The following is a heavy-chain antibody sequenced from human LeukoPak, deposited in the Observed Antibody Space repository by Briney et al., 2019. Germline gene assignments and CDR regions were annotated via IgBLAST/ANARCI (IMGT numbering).Heavy chain of an antibody. J-gene: IGHJ4*02. Sequence: GSLRLSCVASGFTFSDCYMSGIRQAPGKGLEWVSYIRSSGTTIHYADSVKGRFTISRDNAKNSLYLQMNSLRAEDTAVYYCARDRGAVTDVFDYWGQGTLVTVSS. CDR3: ARDRGAVTDVFDY. CDR2: IRSSGTTI. D-gene: IGHD6-19*01. V-gene: IGHV3-11*04. CDR1: GFTFSDCY.